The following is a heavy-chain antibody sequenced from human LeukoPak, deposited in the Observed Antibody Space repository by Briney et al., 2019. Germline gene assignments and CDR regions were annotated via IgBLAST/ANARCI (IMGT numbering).Heavy chain of an antibody. Sequence: GSLRLSCAASGFIFSSCAMSWIRQPPGKGLECIGYIYYSGSTNYNPSLKSRVTISVDTSKNHFSLRLTSVTAADTAVYYCARGKAVLDYWGQGTLVTVSS. D-gene: IGHD6-19*01. J-gene: IGHJ4*02. CDR2: IYYSGST. CDR1: GFIFSSCA. CDR3: ARGKAVLDY. V-gene: IGHV4-59*01.